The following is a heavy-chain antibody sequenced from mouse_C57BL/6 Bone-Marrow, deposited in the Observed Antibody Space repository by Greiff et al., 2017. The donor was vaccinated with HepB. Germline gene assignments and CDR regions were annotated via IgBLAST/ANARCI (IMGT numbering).Heavy chain of an antibody. CDR1: GFTFSSYG. J-gene: IGHJ2*01. CDR2: ISSGGSYT. CDR3: ARRRGFILGC. Sequence: EVHLVESGGDLVKPGGSLKLSCAASGFTFSSYGMSWVRQTPDKRLEWVATISSGGSYTYYPDSVKGRFTISRDNAKNTLYLQMSSLKSEDTAMYYCARRRGFILGCWGQGTTLTVSS. V-gene: IGHV5-6*01. D-gene: IGHD3-3*01.